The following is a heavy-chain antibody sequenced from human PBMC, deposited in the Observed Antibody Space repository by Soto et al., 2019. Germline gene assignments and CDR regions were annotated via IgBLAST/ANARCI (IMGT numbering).Heavy chain of an antibody. CDR2: ISSSSSYI. J-gene: IGHJ3*02. V-gene: IGHV3-21*01. CDR1: GFTFSSYS. Sequence: PGGSLRLSCAASGFTFSSYSMNWVRQAPGKGLEWVSSISSSSSYIYYADSVKGRFTISRDNAKNSLYLQMNSLRAEDTAVYYCARDRGIADAFDIWGQGTMVTVSS. CDR3: ARDRGIADAFDI. D-gene: IGHD6-13*01.